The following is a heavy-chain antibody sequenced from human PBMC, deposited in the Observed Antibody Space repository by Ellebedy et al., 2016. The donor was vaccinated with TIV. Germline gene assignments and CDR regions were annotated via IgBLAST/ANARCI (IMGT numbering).Heavy chain of an antibody. J-gene: IGHJ6*02. CDR3: ARDEDIVHYYYGMDV. Sequence: GESLKISXAASGFTFSSHWMSWVRQAPGKGLEWVANIKQDGSEKYYVDSVKGRFTISRDNAKNSLYLQMNSLRAEDTAVYYCARDEDIVHYYYGMDVWGQGTTVTVSS. D-gene: IGHD2-15*01. V-gene: IGHV3-7*03. CDR2: IKQDGSEK. CDR1: GFTFSSHW.